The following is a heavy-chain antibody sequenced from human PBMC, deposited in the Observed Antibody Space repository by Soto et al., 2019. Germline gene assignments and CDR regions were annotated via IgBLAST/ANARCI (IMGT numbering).Heavy chain of an antibody. J-gene: IGHJ6*02. D-gene: IGHD3-22*01. Sequence: PSETLSLTCAVSGASISSDGYSWSWIRQPPGKGLEWIGYIYHSGSTFYNPSLESRVTISVDRSKSQFSLKLSSVTAADTAVYYCARGTTDYHYDTTRYHGSGYYYYGMDVWGQGTTVTVSS. CDR1: GASISSDGYS. V-gene: IGHV4-30-2*01. CDR3: ARGTTDYHYDTTRYHGSGYYYYGMDV. CDR2: IYHSGST.